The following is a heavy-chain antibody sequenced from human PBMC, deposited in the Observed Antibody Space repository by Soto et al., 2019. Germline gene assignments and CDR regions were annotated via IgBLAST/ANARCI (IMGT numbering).Heavy chain of an antibody. CDR2: ISWDGGST. V-gene: IGHV3-43*01. Sequence: GGSLRLSCAASGFTFDDYTMHWVRQAPGKGLEWVSLISWDGGSTYYADSVKGRLTISRDNSKNSLYLQMNSLRTEDTALYYCAKEFYSGTNYYYYGMDVWGQGTTVTVSS. CDR3: AKEFYSGTNYYYYGMDV. J-gene: IGHJ6*02. D-gene: IGHD1-1*01. CDR1: GFTFDDYT.